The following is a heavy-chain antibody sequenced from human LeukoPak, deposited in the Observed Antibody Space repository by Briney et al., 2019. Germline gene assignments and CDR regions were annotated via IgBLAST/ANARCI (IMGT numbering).Heavy chain of an antibody. D-gene: IGHD2-15*01. J-gene: IGHJ4*02. V-gene: IGHV1-69*05. CDR3: ARARRYCSGGSCYSHFDY. CDR1: GGTFSSYA. Sequence: SVKVSCKASGGTFSSYAISWVRQAPGQGLEWKGGMIPIFGTANYAQKFQGRVTITTDESTSTAYMELSSLRSEDTAVYYCARARRYCSGGSCYSHFDYWGQGTLVTVSS. CDR2: MIPIFGTA.